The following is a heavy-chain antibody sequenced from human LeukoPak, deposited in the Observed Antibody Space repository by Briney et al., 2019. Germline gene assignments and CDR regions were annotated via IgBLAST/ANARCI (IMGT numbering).Heavy chain of an antibody. D-gene: IGHD3-22*01. CDR3: ARHSKYYYDSSGSYVGYFQH. V-gene: IGHV4-59*08. CDR1: GGPISVYY. CDR2: IYYSGST. Sequence: KPSETLSLTCTVSGGPISVYYWSWIRQPPGKGLEWIGYIYYSGSTNYNPSLKSRVTISVDTSKNQFSLKLSSVTAADTAVYYCARHSKYYYDSSGSYVGYFQHWGQGTLVTVSS. J-gene: IGHJ1*01.